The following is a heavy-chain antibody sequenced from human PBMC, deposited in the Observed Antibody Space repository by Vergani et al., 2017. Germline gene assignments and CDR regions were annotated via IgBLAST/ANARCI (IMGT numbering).Heavy chain of an antibody. CDR2: ISGSGGST. CDR3: ARVYGSSGRSNYAFDI. Sequence: EVQLLESGGGLVQPGGSLRLSCAASGFTFSSYAMSWVRQAPGKGLEWVSAISGSGGSTYYADSVKGRFTISRDNSKNTLYLQMNSLRGEDPAVYYCARVYGSSGRSNYAFDIWGQGRMVTVSS. J-gene: IGHJ3*02. D-gene: IGHD3-22*01. CDR1: GFTFSSYA. V-gene: IGHV3-23*01.